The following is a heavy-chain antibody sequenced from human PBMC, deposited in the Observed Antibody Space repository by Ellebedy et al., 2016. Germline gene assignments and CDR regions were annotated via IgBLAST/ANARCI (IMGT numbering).Heavy chain of an antibody. D-gene: IGHD1-26*01. CDR2: IYYSGST. CDR3: ARDRYSGSHQYYYGMDV. J-gene: IGHJ6*02. Sequence: SEPLSLTXPVSGGSISSSSYYWGWIRQPPGKGLEWIGSIYYSGSTYYNPSLKSRVTISVDTSKNQFSLKLSSVTAADTAVYYCARDRYSGSHQYYYGMDVWGQGTTVTVSS. CDR1: GGSISSSSYY. V-gene: IGHV4-39*07.